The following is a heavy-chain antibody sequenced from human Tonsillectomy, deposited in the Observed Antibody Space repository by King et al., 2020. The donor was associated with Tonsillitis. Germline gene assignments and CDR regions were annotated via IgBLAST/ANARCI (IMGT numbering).Heavy chain of an antibody. V-gene: IGHV3-30*04. CDR3: AREFGMGYGDYGWFDP. D-gene: IGHD4-17*01. CDR1: GFTFSNYA. J-gene: IGHJ5*02. CDR2: ISHDGGSK. Sequence: QLVQSGGGVVQPGRSLRLSCAASGFTFSNYAMHWVRQAPGKGLECVAFISHDGGSKNYADSVKGRFTISRDNSKNTLYLQVNSLRVEDTALYYCAREFGMGYGDYGWFDPWGQGTLVTVSS.